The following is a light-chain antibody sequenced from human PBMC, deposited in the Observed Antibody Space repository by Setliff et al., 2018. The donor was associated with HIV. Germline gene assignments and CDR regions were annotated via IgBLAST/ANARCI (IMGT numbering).Light chain of an antibody. CDR1: SSDVGGYNY. V-gene: IGLV2-14*03. J-gene: IGLJ1*01. Sequence: QPGSVSGSPGQSITISCTGTSSDVGGYNYVSWYQQHPNKTPKHMIYELSDRPSGVSNRFSGSKSGNTASLTISGLQAEDEADYYCSSYTSSSTLVFGTGTKVTVL. CDR3: SSYTSSSTLV. CDR2: ELS.